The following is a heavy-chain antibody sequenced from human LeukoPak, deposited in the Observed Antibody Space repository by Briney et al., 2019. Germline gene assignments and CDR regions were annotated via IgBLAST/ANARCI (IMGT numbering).Heavy chain of an antibody. CDR1: GSTVSSNY. V-gene: IGHV3-66*01. J-gene: IGHJ4*02. CDR3: ARDNSGYLRNDY. Sequence: GGSLRLSCAASGSTVSSNYMSWVRQAPGKGLEWVLVIYSGGSTYYADSVKGKFTISRDNSKNTLYLQMNSLRAEDTAVYYCARDNSGYLRNDYWGQGTLVTVSS. CDR2: IYSGGST. D-gene: IGHD6-25*01.